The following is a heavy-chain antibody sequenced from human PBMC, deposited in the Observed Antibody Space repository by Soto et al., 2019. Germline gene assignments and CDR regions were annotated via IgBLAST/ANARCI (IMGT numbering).Heavy chain of an antibody. J-gene: IGHJ4*02. V-gene: IGHV3-53*01. CDR1: GFTVSSNY. Sequence: EVQLVESGGGLIQPGGSLRLSCAASGFTVSSNYMSWVRQAPGKGLEWVSVIYSGGSTYYADSVKGRFTISRDNSKNTLYLQMNSLRAEDTAVYYCARGRGNLWFGDQLGYWGQGTLVTVSS. CDR3: ARGRGNLWFGDQLGY. CDR2: IYSGGST. D-gene: IGHD3-10*01.